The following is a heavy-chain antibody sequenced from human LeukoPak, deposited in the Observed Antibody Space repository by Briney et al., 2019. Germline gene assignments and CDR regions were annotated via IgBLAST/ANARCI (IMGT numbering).Heavy chain of an antibody. J-gene: IGHJ5*02. V-gene: IGHV1-18*01. Sequence: ASVKVSCKASGYTFTSYGISWVRQAPGQGLEWMGWISAYNGNTNYAQKLQGRVTMTTDTSTSTAYMELRSLRSDDTAVYYCARGPNGYDWNYGWFDPWGQGTLVTVSS. CDR2: ISAYNGNT. CDR1: GYTFTSYG. CDR3: ARGPNGYDWNYGWFDP. D-gene: IGHD1-7*01.